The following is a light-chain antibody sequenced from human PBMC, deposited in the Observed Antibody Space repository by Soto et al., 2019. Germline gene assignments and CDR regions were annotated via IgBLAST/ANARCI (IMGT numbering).Light chain of an antibody. CDR2: WAS. CDR1: QRILDSSNNKNY. Sequence: DIVMTQSPDSLAVSLGERTTINCKSSQRILDSSNNKNYLAWYQQKPGQSPKLLIYWASTRESGVPDRFSGSGSGTDFTLTISTLQAEDVAVYYCQQYYNSPVTFGGGTKVEIK. CDR3: QQYYNSPVT. J-gene: IGKJ4*01. V-gene: IGKV4-1*01.